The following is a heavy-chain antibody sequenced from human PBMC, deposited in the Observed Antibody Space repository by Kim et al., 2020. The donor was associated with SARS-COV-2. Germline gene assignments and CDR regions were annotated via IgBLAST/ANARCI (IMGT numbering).Heavy chain of an antibody. CDR1: GGSISSSCYY. D-gene: IGHD3-10*01. CDR2: IYYSGST. V-gene: IGHV4-39*01. Sequence: SETLSLTCTVSGGSISSSCYYWGWIRQPPGKGLEWIGSIYYSGSTYYNPSLKSRVTISVDTSKNQFSLKLSSVTAADTAVYYCARHLRPRGNSGLWFGKGGMAGSWGQGTLVTVSS. CDR3: ARHLRPRGNSGLWFGKGGMAGS. J-gene: IGHJ5*02.